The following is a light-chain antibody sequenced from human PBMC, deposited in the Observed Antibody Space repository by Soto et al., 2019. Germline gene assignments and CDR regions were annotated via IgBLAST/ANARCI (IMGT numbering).Light chain of an antibody. CDR3: QQSYSTPSIT. V-gene: IGKV1-39*01. Sequence: DIQMTQSPSSLSASVGDRVTITCRASPSISSYLNWYQQKPGKAPKLLIYAASSLQSGVPSRFSGSGSGTDFTLTISSLQPEDFATYYCQQSYSTPSITFGQGTRLEI. CDR1: PSISSY. CDR2: AAS. J-gene: IGKJ5*01.